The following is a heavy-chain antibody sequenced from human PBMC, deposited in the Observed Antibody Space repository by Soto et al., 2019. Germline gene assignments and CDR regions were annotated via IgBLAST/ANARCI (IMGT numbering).Heavy chain of an antibody. CDR3: AKDCGRITIFGVVITPYYYYYGMDV. CDR2: ISYDGSNK. CDR1: GFTFSSYG. J-gene: IGHJ6*02. D-gene: IGHD3-3*01. V-gene: IGHV3-30*18. Sequence: WGSLRLSCAASGFTFSSYGMHWVRQAPGKGLEWVAVISYDGSNKYYADSVKGRFTISRDNSKNTLYLQMNSLRAEDTAVYYCAKDCGRITIFGVVITPYYYYYGMDVWGQGTTVTVSS.